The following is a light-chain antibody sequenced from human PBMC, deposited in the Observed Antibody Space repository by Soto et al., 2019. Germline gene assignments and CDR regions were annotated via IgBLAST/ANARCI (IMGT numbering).Light chain of an antibody. Sequence: QSVLTQPPSVSGAPGQRVTISCTGSSCNIGAGYDVHWYQQLPGTAPKLLIYGNSNRPSGVPDRFSGSKSGTSASLFITGLQAEDEADYYCQSYDSSLSGSVFGGGTKLTVL. CDR1: SCNIGAGYD. V-gene: IGLV1-40*01. CDR3: QSYDSSLSGSV. CDR2: GNS. J-gene: IGLJ3*02.